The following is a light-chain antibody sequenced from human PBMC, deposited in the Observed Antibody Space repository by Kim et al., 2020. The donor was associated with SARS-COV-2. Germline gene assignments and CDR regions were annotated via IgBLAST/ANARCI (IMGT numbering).Light chain of an antibody. V-gene: IGKV3-20*01. CDR2: GAS. J-gene: IGKJ5*01. CDR1: QTVDSMY. Sequence: PGETATLSCRASQTVDSMYLAWYQQKPGQSPRLLIFGASKRATGIPDRFSGSGSGTDFILTISRLEPEDFAVYYCQQYGGSPPITFGQGTRLQIK. CDR3: QQYGGSPPIT.